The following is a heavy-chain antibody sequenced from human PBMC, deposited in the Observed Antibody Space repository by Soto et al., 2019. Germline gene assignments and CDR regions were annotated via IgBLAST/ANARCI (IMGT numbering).Heavy chain of an antibody. CDR1: GFTFSSYW. V-gene: IGHV3-74*01. J-gene: IGHJ4*02. CDR2: IKTDGSST. CDR3: ARVGVGHYEFDY. D-gene: IGHD3-16*01. Sequence: EVQLVESGGALVQPGGSLRLSCAASGFTFSSYWMHWVRQVPGEGLVWVSRIKTDGSSTSYADSVKGRFTISRDNAKNTIYLPMNSLGAEDTAVYYCARVGVGHYEFDYWGQGTLVTVSS.